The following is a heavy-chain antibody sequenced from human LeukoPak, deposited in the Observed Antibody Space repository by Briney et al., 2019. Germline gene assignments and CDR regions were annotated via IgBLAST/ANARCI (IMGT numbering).Heavy chain of an antibody. CDR1: GFTFSSSA. J-gene: IGHJ5*02. Sequence: GGSLRLSCAASGFTFSSSAMSWVRQAPGKGLEWFSAISNNGGYTYYADSVQGRFTISRDNAKNSLYLQMNSLRAEDTAVYYCARDFRAAFDPWGQGTLVTVSS. CDR3: ARDFRAAFDP. CDR2: ISNNGGYT. D-gene: IGHD3-10*01. V-gene: IGHV3-23*01.